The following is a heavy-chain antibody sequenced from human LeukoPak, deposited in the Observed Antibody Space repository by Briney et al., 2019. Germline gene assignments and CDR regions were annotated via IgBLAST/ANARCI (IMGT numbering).Heavy chain of an antibody. Sequence: GGSLRLSCAASGFTFSSYWMHWVRQAPGKGLVWVSGINTDGSTTTYADSVKGRFTISRDSAKNTLYLQMNSLTAEDTAVYYCARENYGDYDFDYWGQGTLVTVSS. CDR2: INTDGSTT. CDR1: GFTFSSYW. J-gene: IGHJ4*02. V-gene: IGHV3-74*01. D-gene: IGHD4-17*01. CDR3: ARENYGDYDFDY.